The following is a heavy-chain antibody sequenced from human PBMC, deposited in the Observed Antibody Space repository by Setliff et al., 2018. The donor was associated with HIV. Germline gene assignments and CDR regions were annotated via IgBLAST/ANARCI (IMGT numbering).Heavy chain of an antibody. CDR1: GFPFSAYS. J-gene: IGHJ6*03. V-gene: IGHV3-48*01. Sequence: GGSLRLSGVGSGFPFSAYSLSWVRMAPGKGLEWIAYIYMGNSNIYIGDSVKGRFTISRDNAKNSMYLQMNSLRAEDTAVYYCARDRGSGTCRGCDYMDVWGKGTTVTVSS. CDR3: ARDRGSGTCRGCDYMDV. D-gene: IGHD3-3*01. CDR2: IYMGNSNI.